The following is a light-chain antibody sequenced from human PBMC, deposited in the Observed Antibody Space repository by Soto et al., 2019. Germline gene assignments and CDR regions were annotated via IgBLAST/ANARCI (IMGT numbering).Light chain of an antibody. CDR3: QQYSSYWT. J-gene: IGKJ1*01. Sequence: DIQLTQSPSFLSASVGDRVTVTCRASQGISSYLVWYQQKPGKAPKLLIHDATSLESGVPSRFSGSGSGTEFTLTISSLQPDDFATYYCQQYSSYWTFAQGTKVDIK. CDR2: DAT. V-gene: IGKV1-9*01. CDR1: QGISSY.